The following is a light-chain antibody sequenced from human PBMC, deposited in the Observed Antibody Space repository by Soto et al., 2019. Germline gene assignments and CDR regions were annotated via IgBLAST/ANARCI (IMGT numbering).Light chain of an antibody. J-gene: IGLJ1*01. V-gene: IGLV2-8*01. Sequence: ALTQPPSASGSPGQSVTISCTGTSSDVGGYNYVSWYQQHPGKAPKLMIYEVSKRPSGVPDRFSGSKSGNTASLTVSGLQAEDEADYYCSSYAGSNVFGTGTRVTVL. CDR1: SSDVGGYNY. CDR3: SSYAGSNV. CDR2: EVS.